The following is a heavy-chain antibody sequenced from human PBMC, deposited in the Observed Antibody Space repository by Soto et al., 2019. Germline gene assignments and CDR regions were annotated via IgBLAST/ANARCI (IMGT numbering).Heavy chain of an antibody. V-gene: IGHV4-31*03. CDR3: ARGELWWDF. CDR1: GGSISSGTYY. D-gene: IGHD3-10*01. Sequence: QVQLQESGPGLVKPSQTLSLTCTVSGGSISSGTYYWSWIRQHPGKGLEWIGFIYYNGNAFYNPSLKSRVAISLDTSKNQFSLKLSSLTAADTAVYFCARGELWWDFWGQGTLVTVSS. J-gene: IGHJ4*02. CDR2: IYYNGNA.